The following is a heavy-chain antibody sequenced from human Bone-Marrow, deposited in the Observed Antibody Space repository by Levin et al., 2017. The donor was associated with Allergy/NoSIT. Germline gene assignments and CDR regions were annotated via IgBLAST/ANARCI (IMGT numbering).Heavy chain of an antibody. J-gene: IGHJ4*02. CDR1: GFTFSNAW. D-gene: IGHD2-8*01. V-gene: IGHV3-15*01. CDR2: IKSKTDGGTT. Sequence: GGSLRLSCAASGFTFSNAWMSWVRQAPGKGLEWVGRIKSKTDGGTTDYAAPVKGRFTISRDDSKNTLYLQMNSLKTEDTAVYYCTTSAVDCTNGVCYDWGQGTLVTVSS. CDR3: TTSAVDCTNGVCYD.